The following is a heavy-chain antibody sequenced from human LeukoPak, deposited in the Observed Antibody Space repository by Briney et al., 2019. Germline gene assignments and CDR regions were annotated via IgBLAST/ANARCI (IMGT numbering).Heavy chain of an antibody. J-gene: IGHJ4*02. CDR1: GGSISSYY. V-gene: IGHV4-59*01. Sequence: KPSETLSLTCTVSGGSISSYYWSWIRQPPGKGLEWIAYIYYSGSTNYNPSLKSRVTISVDTSKNQFSLKLSSVTAADTAVYYCARHLRAVAGPLYFDYWGQGTLVTVSS. D-gene: IGHD6-19*01. CDR2: IYYSGST. CDR3: ARHLRAVAGPLYFDY.